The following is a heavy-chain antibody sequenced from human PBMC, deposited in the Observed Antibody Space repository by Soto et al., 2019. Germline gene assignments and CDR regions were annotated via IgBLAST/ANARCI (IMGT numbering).Heavy chain of an antibody. CDR3: AREDVATMVRGVNLVINWFDP. V-gene: IGHV1-46*01. CDR2: INPSGGST. Sequence: QVQLVQSGAEVKKPGASVKVSCKASGYTFTSYYMHWVRQAPGQGLEWMGIINPSGGSTSYAQKFQGRVTMTRDTSTSTVYMELSSLRSEDTAVYYCAREDVATMVRGVNLVINWFDPWGQGTLVTVSS. D-gene: IGHD3-10*01. CDR1: GYTFTSYY. J-gene: IGHJ5*02.